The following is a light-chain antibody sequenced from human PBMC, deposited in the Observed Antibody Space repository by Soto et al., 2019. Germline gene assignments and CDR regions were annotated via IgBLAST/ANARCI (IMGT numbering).Light chain of an antibody. V-gene: IGLV4-69*01. J-gene: IGLJ3*02. CDR1: SGHSSYA. Sequence: QSVLTQSPSASASLGASVKLTCTLSSGHSSYAIAWHQQQPEKGPRYLMKLNSDGSHSKGDGIPDRFSGSSSGAERYLTISSLQSEDEADYYCQTWGTGIRLFGGGTKRTVL. CDR3: QTWGTGIRL. CDR2: LNSDGSH.